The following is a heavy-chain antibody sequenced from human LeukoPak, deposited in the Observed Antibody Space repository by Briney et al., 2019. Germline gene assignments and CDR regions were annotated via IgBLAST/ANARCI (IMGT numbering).Heavy chain of an antibody. Sequence: GASVKVSCKASGYTFTGYYMHWVRQAPGQGLEWMGWINPNSGGTNYAQKFQGRVTMTRDTSISTAYMELSRLRSDDTAVYYCARVGSRYDRSGYPEKPSYNWFDPWGQGTLVTVSS. CDR3: ARVGSRYDRSGYPEKPSYNWFDP. CDR1: GYTFTGYY. V-gene: IGHV1-2*02. CDR2: INPNSGGT. D-gene: IGHD3-22*01. J-gene: IGHJ5*02.